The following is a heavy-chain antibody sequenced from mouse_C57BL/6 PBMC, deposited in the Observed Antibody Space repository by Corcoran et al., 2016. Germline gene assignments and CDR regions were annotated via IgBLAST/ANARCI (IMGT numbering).Heavy chain of an antibody. CDR1: GYTFTTYG. CDR2: INTYSGVP. J-gene: IGHJ2*01. D-gene: IGHD2-4*01. V-gene: IGHV9-3*01. Sequence: QIQLVQSGPELKKPGETVKISCKASGYTFTTYGMSWVKQAPGKGLKWMGWINTYSGVPTYADDFKGRFAFSLETSASTAYLQINNLKNEDTATYFCARGDYALYYFDYWGQGTTLTVSS. CDR3: ARGDYALYYFDY.